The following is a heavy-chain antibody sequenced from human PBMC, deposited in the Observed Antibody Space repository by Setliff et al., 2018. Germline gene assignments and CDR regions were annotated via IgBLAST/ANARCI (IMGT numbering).Heavy chain of an antibody. CDR2: INTRTGNP. V-gene: IGHV7-4-1*02. J-gene: IGHJ4*02. D-gene: IGHD6-6*01. CDR1: GYTLTTYF. CDR3: ARGSGTYASSSRVFHY. Sequence: ASVKVSCKASGYTLTTYFMNWVRQAPGQGLEWMGYINTRTGNPMYAQGFTGRFVFSLDTSVSTAYLQINSLEAEDTAVYYCARGSGTYASSSRVFHYWGQGTLVTVSS.